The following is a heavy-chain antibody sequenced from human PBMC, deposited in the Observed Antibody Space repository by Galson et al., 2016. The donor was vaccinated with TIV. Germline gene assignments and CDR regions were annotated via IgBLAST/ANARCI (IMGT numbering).Heavy chain of an antibody. V-gene: IGHV5-51*01. CDR1: GNTFINSW. Sequence: QSGAEVKKSGESLKISCKTSGNTFINSWIAWVRQMPGKGLECMGVIYFDDSETIYSSSFEGRVTISVDKSINTAYLHWNRLKASDSAMYYCARLGCGADCYSGVGKWGQGTLVTVAS. CDR3: ARLGCGADCYSGVGK. CDR2: IYFDDSET. D-gene: IGHD2-21*01. J-gene: IGHJ4*02.